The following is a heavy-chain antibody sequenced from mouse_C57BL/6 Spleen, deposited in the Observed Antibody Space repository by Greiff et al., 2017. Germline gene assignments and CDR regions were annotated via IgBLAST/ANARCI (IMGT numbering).Heavy chain of an antibody. CDR2: ISGGGGNT. CDR1: GFTFSSYT. V-gene: IGHV5-9*01. Sequence: EVQVVESGGGLVKPGGSLKLSCAASGFTFSSYTMSWVRQTPEKRLEWVATISGGGGNTYYPDSVKGRFTISRDNAKNTLYLQMSSLRSEDTALYYCARKAYYGYYFDYWGQGTTLTVSS. D-gene: IGHD1-1*02. CDR3: ARKAYYGYYFDY. J-gene: IGHJ2*01.